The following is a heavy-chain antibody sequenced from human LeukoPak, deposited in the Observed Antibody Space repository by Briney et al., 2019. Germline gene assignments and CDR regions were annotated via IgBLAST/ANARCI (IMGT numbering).Heavy chain of an antibody. D-gene: IGHD3-10*01. CDR1: GFTFGKYW. CDR3: ASHGGLLWFGELSGGMDV. J-gene: IGHJ6*02. Sequence: GGSLRLSSVASGFTFGKYWMSSVRQAPGKGLEWKANIKLDGSEKNYVHSVKGRFTISRDNTKNSMYMQMNSLRVEDTAVFYCASHGGLLWFGELSGGMDVWGQGTTVTVSS. V-gene: IGHV3-7*03. CDR2: IKLDGSEK.